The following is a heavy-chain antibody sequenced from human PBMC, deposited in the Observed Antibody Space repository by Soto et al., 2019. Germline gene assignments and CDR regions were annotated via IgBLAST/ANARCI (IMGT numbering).Heavy chain of an antibody. CDR1: DGSISSYY. V-gene: IGHV4-59*08. D-gene: IGHD5-12*01. Sequence: SETLSLTCTVSDGSISSYYWSWIRQPPGKGLEWIGYIYYSGSTNYNPSLKSRVTISVDTSKNQFSLKLSSVTAADTAVYYCARHLDGYSGSHFDYWGQGTLVTVSS. J-gene: IGHJ4*02. CDR3: ARHLDGYSGSHFDY. CDR2: IYYSGST.